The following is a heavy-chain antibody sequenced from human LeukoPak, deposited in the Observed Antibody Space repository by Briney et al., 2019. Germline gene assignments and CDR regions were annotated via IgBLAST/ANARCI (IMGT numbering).Heavy chain of an antibody. Sequence: SLRLSCAASGFTFSTYYMHWARQAPGKGLEWVAVISSDGNTKYYGDAVMGRFTVSRDNSKNTLSLQMNSLRVEDTAVYYCVSGLKSGTNYWGQGALVTVSS. CDR2: ISSDGNTK. D-gene: IGHD1-7*01. CDR1: GFTFSTYY. CDR3: VSGLKSGTNY. V-gene: IGHV3-30*04. J-gene: IGHJ4*02.